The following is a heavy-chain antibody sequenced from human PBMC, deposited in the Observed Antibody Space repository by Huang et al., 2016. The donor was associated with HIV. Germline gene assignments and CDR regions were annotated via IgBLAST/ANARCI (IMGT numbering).Heavy chain of an antibody. J-gene: IGHJ6*03. Sequence: QITLKESGPTVIKPTQTLTLTCSFSGFSLNHKGVGVGWIRQPPGKALEWLVLIYWDDDKRFTPSLKNRITITKDTSKNQVVFTMTNLDPMDTGTYCCAHIGRLGNYYMDVWGNGTTVTVSS. V-gene: IGHV2-5*02. CDR2: IYWDDDK. CDR3: AHIGRLGNYYMDV. CDR1: GFSLNHKGVG. D-gene: IGHD7-27*01.